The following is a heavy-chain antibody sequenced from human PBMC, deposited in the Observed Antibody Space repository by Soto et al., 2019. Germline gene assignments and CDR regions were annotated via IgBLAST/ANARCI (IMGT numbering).Heavy chain of an antibody. CDR2: INHSGST. CDR1: GGSCRGDY. CDR3: ASRVGRYSSGWKYAFDI. V-gene: IGHV4-34*01. Sequence: ETLSLTCAVYGGSCRGDYRSWSRQPPGKGLEWIGEINHSGSTNYNPSLKSRVTISVDTSKDQFSLKLSSVTAADTAVYYCASRVGRYSSGWKYAFDIWGQGTMVTVSS. J-gene: IGHJ3*02. D-gene: IGHD6-19*01.